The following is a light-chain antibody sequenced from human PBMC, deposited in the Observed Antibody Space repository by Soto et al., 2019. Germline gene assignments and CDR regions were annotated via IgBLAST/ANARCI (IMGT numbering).Light chain of an antibody. Sequence: QSVLTQPASVSGSPGQSITISCTGTSSEVGAYNHVSWYQQHPGKAPKLMIYDVSIRPSGVSNRFSGSKSDNTASLTISGLQSEDEADYYCSSHTVRSTLVFGGGTKVTVL. CDR1: SSEVGAYNH. V-gene: IGLV2-14*03. CDR3: SSHTVRSTLV. CDR2: DVS. J-gene: IGLJ2*01.